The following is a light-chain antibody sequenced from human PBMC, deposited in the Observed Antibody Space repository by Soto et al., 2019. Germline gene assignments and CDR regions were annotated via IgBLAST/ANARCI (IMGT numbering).Light chain of an antibody. V-gene: IGKV3-11*01. CDR3: QQRTDLPPLT. J-gene: IGKJ4*01. CDR2: DAS. Sequence: EIVLTQSPATLSLSPGDTATLSCRASQNINNYLAWYQQKSGQAPRLLIFDASNRATGIPPRFSGRGSGTDFTLTISSLEPEDFAVYYCQQRTDLPPLTFGGGTKVEVK. CDR1: QNINNY.